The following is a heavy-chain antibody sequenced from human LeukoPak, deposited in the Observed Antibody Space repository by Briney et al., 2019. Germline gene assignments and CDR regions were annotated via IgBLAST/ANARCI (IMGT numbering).Heavy chain of an antibody. Sequence: PSETLSLTCTVSGGSISGSSYYWAWIRQPPGKGLEWIASIYYTGNAFYNWSLKSRVTILVKTSKNQFSLEVDSVTATDTAMYYCARQLDTSGDYAGFFDSWGQGALVTVSS. V-gene: IGHV4-39*01. CDR2: IYYTGNA. D-gene: IGHD3-9*01. CDR3: ARQLDTSGDYAGFFDS. CDR1: GGSISGSSYY. J-gene: IGHJ4*02.